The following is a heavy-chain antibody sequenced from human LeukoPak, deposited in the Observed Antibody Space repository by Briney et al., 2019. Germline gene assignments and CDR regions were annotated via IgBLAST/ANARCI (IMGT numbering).Heavy chain of an antibody. J-gene: IGHJ4*02. Sequence: SEPLSLTCTVSGGSISSSSYYWSWIRQPPGKGLEWIGEINHSGSTNYNPSLKSRVTISVDTSKNQFSLKLSSVTAADTAVYYCARLGKWELGRGFDYWGQGTLVTVSS. CDR3: ARLGKWELGRGFDY. V-gene: IGHV4-39*07. CDR2: INHSGST. CDR1: GGSISSSSYY. D-gene: IGHD1-26*01.